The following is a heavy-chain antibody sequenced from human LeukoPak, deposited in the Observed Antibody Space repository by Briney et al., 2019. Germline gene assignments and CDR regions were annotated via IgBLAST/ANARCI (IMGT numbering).Heavy chain of an antibody. D-gene: IGHD1-26*01. Sequence: PGGSLRLSCAASEFTFSDYYMSWIRQAPGKGLEWVSYISSSGSTIYYADSVKGRFTISRDNAKNSLYLQMDSLRAEDTAVYYCARHVYSGNYHVGESDYWGQGTLVTVSS. CDR3: ARHVYSGNYHVGESDY. CDR2: ISSSGSTI. CDR1: EFTFSDYY. V-gene: IGHV3-11*01. J-gene: IGHJ4*02.